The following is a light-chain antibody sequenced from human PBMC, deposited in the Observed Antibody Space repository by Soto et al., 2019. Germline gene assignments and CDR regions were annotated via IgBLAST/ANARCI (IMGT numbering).Light chain of an antibody. Sequence: QSALTQPASVSGSPGQSITISCTGTSSDVGGYKFVSWYQQHPGKAPKLMIYDVINRPSGVSNRFSGSKSGNTASLTISGRQAEYEADYYCSSYTSSSTLVFGGGTKLTVL. V-gene: IGLV2-14*03. CDR2: DVI. CDR1: SSDVGGYKF. CDR3: SSYTSSSTLV. J-gene: IGLJ2*01.